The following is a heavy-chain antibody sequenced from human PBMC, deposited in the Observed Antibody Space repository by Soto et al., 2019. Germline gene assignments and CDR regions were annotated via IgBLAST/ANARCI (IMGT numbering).Heavy chain of an antibody. CDR2: VSDDGRNT. Sequence: GGALRVSCAASGFNFSDYAMHWVSQDTGKGLEWGGVVSDDGRNTNYADSVKGRLTISRGSSKNSLYLEMNSLRAEDTAVYYCARGDYYDSSGPFSDAFDIWGQGTMVTVSS. J-gene: IGHJ3*02. CDR3: ARGDYYDSSGPFSDAFDI. V-gene: IGHV3-30*03. D-gene: IGHD3-22*01. CDR1: GFNFSDYA.